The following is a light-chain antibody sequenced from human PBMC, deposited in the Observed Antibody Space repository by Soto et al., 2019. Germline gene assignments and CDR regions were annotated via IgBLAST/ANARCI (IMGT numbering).Light chain of an antibody. CDR2: EVN. Sequence: QSALTQPASVSGSPGQSVTISCTGPRSDIGDSNFISWYQHSPGKAPRLLIYEVNNRPSGVSKRFSGSKADNTASLTISGLLDDDEADYFCASFRSGTILVFGSGTKVTVL. V-gene: IGLV2-14*01. J-gene: IGLJ1*01. CDR3: ASFRSGTILV. CDR1: RSDIGDSNF.